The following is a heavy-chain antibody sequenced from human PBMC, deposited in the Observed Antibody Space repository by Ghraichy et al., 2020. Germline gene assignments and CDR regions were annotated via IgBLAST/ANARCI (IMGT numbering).Heavy chain of an antibody. V-gene: IGHV3-15*07. J-gene: IGHJ4*02. CDR2: IKSKTDGGTR. CDR3: TTDHSNLIATRPSDY. CDR1: GFTFSNAW. D-gene: IGHD6-6*01. Sequence: GESLNISCAASGFTFSNAWMNWVRQAPGKGLEWVGRIKSKTDGGTRDYAAPVKGRFTISRDDSKNTLHLQMSSLKTEDTAVYYCTTDHSNLIATRPSDYWGQGTLVTVSS.